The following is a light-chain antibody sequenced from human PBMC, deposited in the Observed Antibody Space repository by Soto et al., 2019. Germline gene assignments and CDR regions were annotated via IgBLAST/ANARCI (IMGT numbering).Light chain of an antibody. V-gene: IGLV1-44*01. J-gene: IGLJ3*02. CDR3: AAWDDSLNGWV. CDR2: SNN. CDR1: SSIIGSNT. Sequence: QSVLTQPPSASGTPGQRVTISCSGSSSIIGSNTVDWFQQLPGTAPKPLIHSNNQRPSGVPDRFSGSKSGTSASLAISGLQSEDEADYYCAAWDDSLNGWVFGGGTKLTVL.